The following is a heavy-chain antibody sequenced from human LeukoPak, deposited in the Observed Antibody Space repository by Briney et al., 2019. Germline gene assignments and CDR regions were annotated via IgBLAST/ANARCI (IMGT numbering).Heavy chain of an antibody. D-gene: IGHD4-23*01. V-gene: IGHV1-2*02. CDR1: GYTFTGYY. CDR2: INPNSGGT. J-gene: IGHJ4*02. CDR3: ARDRKIGAVVRYHFDY. Sequence: GASVKVSCKASGYTFTGYYMHWVRQAPGQGLEWMGWINPNSGGTNYAQKFQGRVTMTRDTSISTAYMELSRLRSDDTAVYYCARDRKIGAVVRYHFDYWGQGTLVTVSS.